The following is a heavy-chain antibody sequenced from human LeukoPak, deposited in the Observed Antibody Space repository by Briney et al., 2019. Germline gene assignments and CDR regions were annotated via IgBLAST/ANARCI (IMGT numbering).Heavy chain of an antibody. CDR3: AKDDAWLRYAC. J-gene: IGHJ4*02. Sequence: GGSLRLSCAASGFTFSNYWMHWVRQAPGKGLVWVSRINSDGINTSYADSVKGRFTVSRDNFKNTLYLQMNSLRTEDTAVYFCAKDDAWLRYACWGPGTLVTVSS. CDR1: GFTFSNYW. CDR2: INSDGINT. V-gene: IGHV3-74*01. D-gene: IGHD5-12*01.